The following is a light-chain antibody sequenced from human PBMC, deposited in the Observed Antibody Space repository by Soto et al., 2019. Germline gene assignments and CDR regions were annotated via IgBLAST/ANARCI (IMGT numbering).Light chain of an antibody. J-gene: IGKJ4*01. CDR2: AAS. CDR1: QGMSSW. Sequence: DIQMTQSPSSVSASVGDRVTITCRASQGMSSWLAWYQQKPGKAPNLLIYAASSLQSGVPSRFSGSGSGTYFTLTISSLQPEDFATYYCQQADTFPLTFGGGTKVEIK. V-gene: IGKV1-12*01. CDR3: QQADTFPLT.